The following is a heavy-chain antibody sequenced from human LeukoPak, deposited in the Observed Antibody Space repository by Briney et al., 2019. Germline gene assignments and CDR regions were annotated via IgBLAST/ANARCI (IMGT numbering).Heavy chain of an antibody. CDR1: RFTFSSFA. D-gene: IGHD3-10*01. CDR2: ISGGGGST. J-gene: IGHJ4*02. CDR3: VKGFVHPTYYFDY. Sequence: GGSLRLSCAASRFTFSSFAMSWVRQAPGKGLEWVSAISGGGGSTYYADSVRGRFTISRDNSENTLYLQVNSLRVEDTAVYFCVKGFVHPTYYFDYWGQGTLVTVSS. V-gene: IGHV3-23*01.